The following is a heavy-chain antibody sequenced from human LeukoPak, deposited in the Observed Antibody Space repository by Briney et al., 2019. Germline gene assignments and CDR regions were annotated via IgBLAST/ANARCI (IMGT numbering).Heavy chain of an antibody. CDR2: IIPIFGTA. Sequence: GASGKLCCTASGRTVSSSAISWVRRAPGHGLEWRGGIIPIFGTANYAQKFQGRVTITADESTSTAYMELSSLRSEDTAVYYCARDRLEVWGRGTLVTVSS. CDR3: ARDRLEV. J-gene: IGHJ4*02. D-gene: IGHD1-1*01. V-gene: IGHV1-69*13. CDR1: GRTVSSSA.